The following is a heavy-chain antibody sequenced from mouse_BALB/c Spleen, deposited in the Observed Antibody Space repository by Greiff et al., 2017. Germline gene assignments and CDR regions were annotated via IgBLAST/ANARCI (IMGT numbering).Heavy chain of an antibody. J-gene: IGHJ4*01. Sequence: EVQRVESGGGLVQPKGSLKLSCAASGFTFNTYAMNWVRQAPGKGLEWVARIRSKSNNYATYYADSVKDRFTISRDDSQSMLYLQMNNLKTEDTAMYYCVRQKDTYYYAMDYWGQGTSVTVSS. CDR1: GFTFNTYA. D-gene: IGHD5-1-1*01. CDR2: IRSKSNNYAT. V-gene: IGHV10-1*02. CDR3: VRQKDTYYYAMDY.